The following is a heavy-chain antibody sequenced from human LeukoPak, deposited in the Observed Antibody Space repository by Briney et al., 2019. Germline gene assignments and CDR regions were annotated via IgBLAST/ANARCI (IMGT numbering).Heavy chain of an antibody. CDR2: ISDTGGRT. J-gene: IGHJ6*02. Sequence: GGSLRLSCAVSGITLSNYGMTWVRQAPGKGLEWVAGISDTGGRTNYADSVKGRFTISRDNPKNTLYLQMNSLRAEDTAVYYCVAAIPIRALYYYYGMDVWGQGTTVTVSS. CDR3: VAAIPIRALYYYYGMDV. CDR1: GITLSNYG. D-gene: IGHD2-21*02. V-gene: IGHV3-23*01.